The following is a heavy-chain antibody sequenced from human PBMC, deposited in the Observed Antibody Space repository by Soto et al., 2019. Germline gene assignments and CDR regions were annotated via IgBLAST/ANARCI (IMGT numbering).Heavy chain of an antibody. V-gene: IGHV1-69*01. Sequence: QVQLVQSGAEVKKPGSSVKVSCKASGGTFSSYSINWVRQAPGQGLEWMGEIIPIFGTANYAQKFQGRVTITAAESTSTASVELSSLRSEDTAVYYCARDGGRHSGGIDYWGQGTLVTVSS. CDR3: ARDGGRHSGGIDY. CDR1: GGTFSSYS. J-gene: IGHJ4*02. CDR2: IIPIFGTA. D-gene: IGHD1-26*01.